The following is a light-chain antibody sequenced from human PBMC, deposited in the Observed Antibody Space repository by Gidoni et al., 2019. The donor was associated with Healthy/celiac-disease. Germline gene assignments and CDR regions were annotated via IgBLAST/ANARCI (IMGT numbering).Light chain of an antibody. J-gene: IGKJ1*01. V-gene: IGKV2-28*01. CDR3: MQALQTPT. CDR1: QSLLHSNGYNY. Sequence: DIVMTQSPLSLPVTPGEPASISCRSSQSLLHSNGYNYLDWYLQKPGQSPQLLIYLGYNRDSGVPDRFSGSGSGTDFTLKISRVEAEDVGVYYCMQALQTPTFGQGTKVEIK. CDR2: LGY.